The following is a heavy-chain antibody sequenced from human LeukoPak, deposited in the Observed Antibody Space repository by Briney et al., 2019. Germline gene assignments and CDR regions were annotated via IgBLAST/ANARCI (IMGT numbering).Heavy chain of an antibody. D-gene: IGHD3-10*01. CDR1: GFTFSDNY. CDR2: ISRSGSTI. V-gene: IGHV3-11*04. J-gene: IGHJ6*03. Sequence: GGSLRLSCAASGFTFSDNYMIWIRQAPGKGLEWVSYISRSGSTIYYADSVKGRLTISRDNAKNSLYLQMNSLRAEDTAVYFCARGREYGSESLHYYYMDVWGKGTTVTVSS. CDR3: ARGREYGSESLHYYYMDV.